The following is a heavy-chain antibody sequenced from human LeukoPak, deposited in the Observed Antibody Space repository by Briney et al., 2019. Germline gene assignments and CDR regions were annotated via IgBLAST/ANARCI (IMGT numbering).Heavy chain of an antibody. CDR3: ARMGSIKVGSGYPPSYNWFDP. D-gene: IGHD3-3*01. CDR1: GYTFTSYG. J-gene: IGHJ5*02. Sequence: ASVKVSCKASGYTFTSYGISWVRQAPGQGLEWMGWISAYKGNTNYAQKLQGRVTMTTDISTSTAYTELRSLRSDDTAVYYCARMGSIKVGSGYPPSYNWFDPWGQGTLVTVSS. CDR2: ISAYKGNT. V-gene: IGHV1-18*01.